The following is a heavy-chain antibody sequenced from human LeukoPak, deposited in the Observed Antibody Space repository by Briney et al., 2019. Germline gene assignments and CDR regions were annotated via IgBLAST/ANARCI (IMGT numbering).Heavy chain of an antibody. CDR1: GFTVSSNY. D-gene: IGHD6-6*01. Sequence: GGSLRLSCAASGFTVSSNYMSWVRQAPGKGLEWVSVIYSGGSTYYADSVKGRFTISRDNSKNSLYLQMNSLRAEDTAVYYCAREGSGAARSHFDYWGQGTLVTVSS. J-gene: IGHJ4*02. V-gene: IGHV3-53*01. CDR3: AREGSGAARSHFDY. CDR2: IYSGGST.